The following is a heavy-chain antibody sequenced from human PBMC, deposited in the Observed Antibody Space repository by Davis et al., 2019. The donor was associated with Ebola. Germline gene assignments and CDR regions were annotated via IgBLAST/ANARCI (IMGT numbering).Heavy chain of an antibody. CDR2: IYFIGNT. Sequence: SETLSLTCTISGGSIGSYYWGWIRQPPGKGLEWIGYIYFIGNTNYNPSLKSRVTMSVDTSKNQFSLKLNSVTAADTAVYYCARDSSGSPYSGLDVWGQGTTVTVSS. D-gene: IGHD6-25*01. CDR3: ARDSSGSPYSGLDV. V-gene: IGHV4-59*12. J-gene: IGHJ6*02. CDR1: GGSIGSYY.